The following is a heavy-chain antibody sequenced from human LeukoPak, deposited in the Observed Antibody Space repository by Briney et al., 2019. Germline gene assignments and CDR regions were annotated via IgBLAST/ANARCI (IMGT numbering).Heavy chain of an antibody. D-gene: IGHD3-10*01. Sequence: SETLSLTCTVSGGSITSYYWSWIRQPPGKGLEWIGYIYYSGSTNYNPSLKSRVTISVDTSKNQFSLKLSSVTAADTAAYYCARYGSGSFLDYWGQGTLVTVSS. CDR2: IYYSGST. CDR3: ARYGSGSFLDY. J-gene: IGHJ4*02. CDR1: GGSITSYY. V-gene: IGHV4-59*01.